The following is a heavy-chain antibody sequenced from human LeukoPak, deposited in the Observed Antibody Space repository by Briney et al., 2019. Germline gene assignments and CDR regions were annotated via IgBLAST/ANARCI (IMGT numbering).Heavy chain of an antibody. CDR1: GFTFSSYA. D-gene: IGHD1-26*01. V-gene: IGHV3-30-3*01. Sequence: GGSLRLSCAASGFTFSSYAMHWVRQAPGKGLEWVAVISYDGSNKYYADSVKGQFTISRDNSKNTLYLQMNSLRAEDTAVYYCARDLGSESLWGQGTLVTVSS. J-gene: IGHJ4*02. CDR2: ISYDGSNK. CDR3: ARDLGSESL.